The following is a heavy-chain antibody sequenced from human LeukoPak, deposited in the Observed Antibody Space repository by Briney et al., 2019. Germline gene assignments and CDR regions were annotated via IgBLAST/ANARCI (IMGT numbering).Heavy chain of an antibody. D-gene: IGHD3/OR15-3a*01. J-gene: IGHJ4*02. CDR3: ARDVGLAGPFDY. CDR1: GGTFSSYA. Sequence: GASVKVSCKASGGTFSSYAISWVRQAPGQGLAWMGRIIPILGIANYAQKFQGRVTITADKSTSTAYMELSSLRSEDTAVYYCARDVGLAGPFDYWGQGTLVTVSS. V-gene: IGHV1-69*04. CDR2: IIPILGIA.